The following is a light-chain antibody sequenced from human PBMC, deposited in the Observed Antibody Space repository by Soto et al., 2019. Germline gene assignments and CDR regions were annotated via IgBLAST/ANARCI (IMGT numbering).Light chain of an antibody. CDR1: NSNIGRNT. J-gene: IGLJ3*02. CDR3: AAWDESPNVPV. V-gene: IGLV1-44*01. Sequence: QSVLTQPPSASGTPGPRVTISCSGSNSNIGRNTVNWYQQFPGAAPNLLIHSDNQRPSGVPDRFSGSRSGTSASLAISGLQSDDEADYYCAAWDESPNVPVFGGGTKLTVL. CDR2: SDN.